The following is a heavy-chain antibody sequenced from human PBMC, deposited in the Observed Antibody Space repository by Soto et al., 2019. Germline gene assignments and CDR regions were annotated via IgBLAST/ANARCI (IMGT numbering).Heavy chain of an antibody. D-gene: IGHD3-22*01. V-gene: IGHV4-39*01. CDR3: ASLYDSSGYYYGGYFQH. CDR1: GGSINSSSYY. CDR2: IYYSGST. J-gene: IGHJ1*01. Sequence: ATLSVTCTVSGGSINSSSYYWGWIRQPPGKGLEWIGSIYYSGSTYYNPSLKSRVTISVDTSKNQFSLKLSSVTAADTAVYYCASLYDSSGYYYGGYFQHWGQGTLVTVSS.